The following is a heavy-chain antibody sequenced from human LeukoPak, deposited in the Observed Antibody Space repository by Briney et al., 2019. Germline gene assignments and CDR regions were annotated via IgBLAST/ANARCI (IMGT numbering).Heavy chain of an antibody. D-gene: IGHD3-3*01. Sequence: ASVKVSCKPSGYTFTGYYMHWVRQAPGQGLEWLGWINPNSGGTNYAQKFQGRVTMTRDTSISTAYMELSRLRSDDTAVYYCARAGVTIFGVVNTNLDYWGQGTLVTVSS. CDR3: ARAGVTIFGVVNTNLDY. CDR1: GYTFTGYY. J-gene: IGHJ4*02. CDR2: INPNSGGT. V-gene: IGHV1-2*02.